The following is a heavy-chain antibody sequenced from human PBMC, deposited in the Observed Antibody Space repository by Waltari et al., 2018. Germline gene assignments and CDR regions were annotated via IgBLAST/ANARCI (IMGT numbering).Heavy chain of an antibody. V-gene: IGHV3-7*01. CDR3: AKSRGFDY. CDR1: FSGCW. J-gene: IGHJ4*02. D-gene: IGHD2-2*01. Sequence: FSGCWMGGVRQTPGKVLEWVANINHDGSEKHYVDSVKGRFTISRDNAKNSLYLQMNSLRAEYTAVYYCAKSRGFDYWGQGTLVTVSS. CDR2: INHDGSEK.